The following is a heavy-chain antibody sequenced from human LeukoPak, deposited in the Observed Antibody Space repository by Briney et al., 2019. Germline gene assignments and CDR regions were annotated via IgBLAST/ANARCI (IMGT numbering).Heavy chain of an antibody. CDR1: GFTFSSYE. J-gene: IGHJ4*02. D-gene: IGHD6-19*01. CDR2: ISSSGSTI. V-gene: IGHV3-48*03. Sequence: GGSLRLSCAASGFTFSSYEMNWVRQAPGKGLEWVSYISSSGSTIYYADSVKGRFTVSRDNAKNSLYLQMNSLRAEDTAVYYCARGTYSSGWYEIYYFDYWGQGTLVTVSS. CDR3: ARGTYSSGWYEIYYFDY.